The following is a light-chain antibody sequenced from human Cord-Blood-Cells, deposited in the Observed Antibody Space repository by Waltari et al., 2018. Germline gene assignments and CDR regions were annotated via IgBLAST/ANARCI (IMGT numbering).Light chain of an antibody. J-gene: IGKJ2*01. CDR2: GAS. Sequence: EIVMTQSPATLSVSPGERATLPCRASQSVSSNLAWYQQKPDQAPRLLIYGASTSATGIPARFSGSGSGTEFTLTISSLQSEDFAVYYCQQYNNWPPYTFGQGTKLEIK. V-gene: IGKV3-15*01. CDR3: QQYNNWPPYT. CDR1: QSVSSN.